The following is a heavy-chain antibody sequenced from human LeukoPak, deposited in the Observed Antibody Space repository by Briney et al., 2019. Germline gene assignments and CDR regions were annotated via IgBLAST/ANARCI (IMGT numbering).Heavy chain of an antibody. CDR2: IIPIFGTA. CDR3: ASSSILRYFDWLFNGMDV. D-gene: IGHD3-9*01. Sequence: ASVTVSCKASGGTFSSYAISWVRQAPGQGLEWMGGIIPIFGTANYAQKFQGRVTITADKSTSTAYMELSSLRSEDTAVYYCASSSILRYFDWLFNGMDVWGKGTTVTVSS. J-gene: IGHJ6*04. CDR1: GGTFSSYA. V-gene: IGHV1-69*06.